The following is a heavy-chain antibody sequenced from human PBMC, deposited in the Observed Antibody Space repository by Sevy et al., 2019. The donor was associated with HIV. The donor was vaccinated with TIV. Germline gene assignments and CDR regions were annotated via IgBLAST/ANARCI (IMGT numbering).Heavy chain of an antibody. Sequence: GGSLRLSCIVSGISFTTSGMHWVRQAPGKGLEWVANIRQDGSEKYYVDSVRGRFTISRDNAKNSLFLQLNSLRADDTAIYYCAKSYFGSGTSYGMDLWGRGTTVTVSS. V-gene: IGHV3-7*01. J-gene: IGHJ6*02. CDR1: GISFTTSG. CDR2: IRQDGSEK. CDR3: AKSYFGSGTSYGMDL. D-gene: IGHD3-10*01.